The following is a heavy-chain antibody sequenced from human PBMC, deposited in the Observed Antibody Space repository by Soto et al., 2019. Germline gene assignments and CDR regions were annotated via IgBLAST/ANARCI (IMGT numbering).Heavy chain of an antibody. CDR3: ARDLAVAGTGSPYYGMDV. Sequence: QVQLVQSGAEVKKPGASVKVSCTASGYTFTSYGISWVRQAPGQGLEWMGWISAYNGNTNYAQKLQGRVTMTTDTSSSTAYVELRSLRSDGTAVYYCARDLAVAGTGSPYYGMDVWGQGTTVTV. D-gene: IGHD6-19*01. V-gene: IGHV1-18*04. CDR1: GYTFTSYG. J-gene: IGHJ6*02. CDR2: ISAYNGNT.